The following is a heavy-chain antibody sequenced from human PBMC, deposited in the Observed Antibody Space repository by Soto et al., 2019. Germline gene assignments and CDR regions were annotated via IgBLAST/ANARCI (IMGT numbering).Heavy chain of an antibody. J-gene: IGHJ6*02. V-gene: IGHV1-2*02. D-gene: IGHD5-12*01. CDR1: GYTFTGYY. CDR2: INPNSGGT. CDR3: ARGARGYSGYDFKYYYGMDV. Sequence: GASVKVSCKASGYTFTGYYMHWVRQAPGQGLEWMGWINPNSGGTNYAQKFQGRVTMTRDTSISTAYMELSRLRSDDTAVYYCARGARGYSGYDFKYYYGMDVWGQGTTVTVSS.